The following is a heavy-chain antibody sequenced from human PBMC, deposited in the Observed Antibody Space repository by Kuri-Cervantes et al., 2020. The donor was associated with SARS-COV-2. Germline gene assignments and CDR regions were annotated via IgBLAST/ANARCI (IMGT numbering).Heavy chain of an antibody. CDR1: GGSISSGDYY. Sequence: SETLSLTCTVSGGSISSGDYYWSWIRQSPGKGLEWIGYFHYSGITYYNPSLKSRVDISVDTSKNQVSLKLNSVTAADTAVYYCARGFWGGFDFPTWSAFDFWGQGTRVTVSS. CDR3: ARGFWGGFDFPTWSAFDF. D-gene: IGHD5-12*01. V-gene: IGHV4-30-4*08. CDR2: FHYSGIT. J-gene: IGHJ3*01.